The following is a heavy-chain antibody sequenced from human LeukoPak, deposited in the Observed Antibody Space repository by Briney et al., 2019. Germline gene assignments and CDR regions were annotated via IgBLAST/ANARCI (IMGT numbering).Heavy chain of an antibody. CDR1: GYPFTSYG. CDR3: ARGYYDILTGYLTPANWFDP. D-gene: IGHD3-9*01. Sequence: ASVKVSCKASGYPFTSYGISWVRQAPGQGLEWLGWISAYNGNTNYAQKLQGRVTMTADTSTSTAYMELRSLRSDDTAVYYCARGYYDILTGYLTPANWFDPWGQGTLVTVSS. CDR2: ISAYNGNT. V-gene: IGHV1-18*01. J-gene: IGHJ5*02.